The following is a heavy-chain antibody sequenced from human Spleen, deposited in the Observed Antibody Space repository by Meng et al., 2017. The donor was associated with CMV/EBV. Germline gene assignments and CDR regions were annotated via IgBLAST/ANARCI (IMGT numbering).Heavy chain of an antibody. Sequence: GGSLRLSCAASGFTFSGFWMHWVRQPPGKGLVWVSRIDSEGNRPSYADSVKGRFTISRDNSKNILYLQMNSLRAEDTAVYYCARGYCSSSTCYNVGWNWIDPWGQGTLVTVSS. CDR3: ARGYCSSSTCYNVGWNWIDP. CDR2: IDSEGNRP. D-gene: IGHD2-2*02. J-gene: IGHJ5*02. V-gene: IGHV3-74*03. CDR1: GFTFSGFW.